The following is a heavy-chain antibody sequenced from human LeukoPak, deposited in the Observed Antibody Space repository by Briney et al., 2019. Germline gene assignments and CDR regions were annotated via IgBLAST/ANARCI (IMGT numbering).Heavy chain of an antibody. CDR1: GFTFSNAW. CDR3: TTDYYDSSGYVF. J-gene: IGHJ4*02. V-gene: IGHV3-15*07. CDR2: IKTKTAGGTI. D-gene: IGHD3-22*01. Sequence: GGSLRLSCAASGFTFSNAWMNWVRQAPGKGLEWVGRIKTKTAGGTIDYAAPVKGRFTISRDDSKNMLYLQMNSLKTEDTAVYFCTTDYYDSSGYVFWGQGTLVTVSS.